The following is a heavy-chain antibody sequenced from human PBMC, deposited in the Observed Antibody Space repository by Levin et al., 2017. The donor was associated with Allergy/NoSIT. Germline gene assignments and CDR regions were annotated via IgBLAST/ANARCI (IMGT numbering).Heavy chain of an antibody. D-gene: IGHD5-18*01. V-gene: IGHV4-61*01. CDR3: AQTRIQLWSGGWFDP. CDR1: GGSVSSGSYY. J-gene: IGHJ5*02. CDR2: IYYSGST. Sequence: SETLSLTCTVSGGSVSSGSYYWSWIRQPPGKGLEWIGYIYYSGSTNYNPSLKSRVTISVDTSKNQFSLKLSSVTAADTAVYYCAQTRIQLWSGGWFDPWGQGTLVTVSS.